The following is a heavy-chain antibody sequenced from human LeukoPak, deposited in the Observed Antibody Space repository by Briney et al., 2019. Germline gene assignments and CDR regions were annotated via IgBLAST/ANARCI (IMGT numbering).Heavy chain of an antibody. D-gene: IGHD3-22*01. J-gene: IGHJ4*02. Sequence: PGGSLRLSCTASGFTFGDYAMSWFRQAPGKGLEWVGFIRSKAYGGTTEYAASVKGRFTISRDDSKSIAYLQMNSLKTEDTAVYYCTRAPQYYYDSSGYSPEDYWGQGTLVTVSS. CDR3: TRAPQYYYDSSGYSPEDY. CDR2: IRSKAYGGTT. V-gene: IGHV3-49*03. CDR1: GFTFGDYA.